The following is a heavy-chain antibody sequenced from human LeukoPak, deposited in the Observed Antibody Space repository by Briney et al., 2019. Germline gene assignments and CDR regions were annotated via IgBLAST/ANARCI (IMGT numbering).Heavy chain of an antibody. J-gene: IGHJ4*02. CDR3: ARDLLSAPAHNDY. V-gene: IGHV1-18*01. CDR2: ISAYNGNT. CDR1: GYTFTSYG. D-gene: IGHD3-10*01. Sequence: ASVKVSCKASGYTFTSYGISWVRQAPGQGLEWMGWISAYNGNTNYAQKLQGRVTMTTDTSTSTAYIELRSLRSDDTAVYYCARDLLSAPAHNDYWGQGTLVTVSS.